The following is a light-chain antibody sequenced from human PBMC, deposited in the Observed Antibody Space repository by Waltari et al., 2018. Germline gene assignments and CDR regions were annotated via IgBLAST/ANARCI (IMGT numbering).Light chain of an antibody. Sequence: DIQLTQSPSFLSASVGDRVTITCRASKGSNSDLAWYQQKPGKAPKLLIYGTSTLQSGVPSRFSGSRSGTEFTLTISSLQPEDFATYYCQQLKSFLFTFGQGTRLDIK. CDR1: KGSNSD. CDR3: QQLKSFLFT. V-gene: IGKV1-9*01. J-gene: IGKJ5*01. CDR2: GTS.